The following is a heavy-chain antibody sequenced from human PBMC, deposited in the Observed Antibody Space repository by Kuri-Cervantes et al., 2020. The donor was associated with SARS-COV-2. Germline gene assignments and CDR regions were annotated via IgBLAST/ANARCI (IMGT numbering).Heavy chain of an antibody. V-gene: IGHV4-39*01. CDR1: GGSISSSSYY. J-gene: IGHJ3*02. CDR2: IYYSGST. CDR3: ARGGWTYIWGSYRYDAFDI. D-gene: IGHD3-16*02. Sequence: SETLSLTCTVSGGSISSSSYYWGWIRQPPGKGLEWIGSIYYSGSTYYNPSLKSRVTISVDTSKNQFSLKLSSVTAEDTAVYYCARGGWTYIWGSYRYDAFDIWGQGTMVTVSS.